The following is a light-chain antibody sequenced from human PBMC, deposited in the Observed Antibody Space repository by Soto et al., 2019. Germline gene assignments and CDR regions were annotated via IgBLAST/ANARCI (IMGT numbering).Light chain of an antibody. Sequence: QCVRTQAASVSGAPGRAITISFTGTSSDVGGYNYVSWYQQYPGKAPKLMLSSVSNRPSAVSNRSSGSKSGNKAYLTISGLQTEDEADYYCTSYTTRVTSVCGTEPKVTVL. CDR3: TSYTTRVTSV. V-gene: IGLV2-14*01. CDR2: SVS. CDR1: SSDVGGYNY. J-gene: IGLJ1*01.